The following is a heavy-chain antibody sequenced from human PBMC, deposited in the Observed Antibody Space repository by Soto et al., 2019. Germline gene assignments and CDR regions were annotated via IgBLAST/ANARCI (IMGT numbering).Heavy chain of an antibody. V-gene: IGHV4-30-4*08. CDR3: ARGRRDVVVVDFDY. D-gene: IGHD3-22*01. CDR1: GGSMRSDDYY. CDR2: IHYSGST. Sequence: SETLSLTCTVSGGSMRSDDYYWSWIRQPPGEGLEWIGHIHYSGSTHYNPSLKSRVTMSVDTSKNTFSLTLTSVTGADTAVYYCARGRRDVVVVDFDYWGQGTLVIV. J-gene: IGHJ4*02.